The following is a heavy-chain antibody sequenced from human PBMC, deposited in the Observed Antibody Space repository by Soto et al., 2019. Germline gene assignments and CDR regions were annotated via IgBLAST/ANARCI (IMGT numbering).Heavy chain of an antibody. J-gene: IGHJ5*02. CDR3: ARQGPTNYGDYENWFDP. V-gene: IGHV1-69*01. D-gene: IGHD4-17*01. CDR1: GGTFSSYA. CDR2: IIPIFGTA. Sequence: QVQLVQSGAEVKKPGSSVKVSCKASGGTFSSYAISWVRQAPGQGLEWMGGIIPIFGTANYAQKFQGRVTITADESTSTAYMGLSSLRSEDTAVYYCARQGPTNYGDYENWFDPWGQGTLVTVSS.